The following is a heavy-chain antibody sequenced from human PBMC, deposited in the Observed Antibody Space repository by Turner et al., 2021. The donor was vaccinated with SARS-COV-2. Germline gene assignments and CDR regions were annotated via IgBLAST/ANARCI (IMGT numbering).Heavy chain of an antibody. CDR3: ARQAAGQGLDY. Sequence: QVQLQESGSGLVKPSETLSLTCTVSGGSISSSSYFWGWIRQPPTKELEWIGSIYYSGTTYYNPSLKSRVSLSIVPSKNQFSLNLTSVTAADTALFYCARQAAGQGLDYWGRGILVTVSS. CDR1: GGSISSSSYF. V-gene: IGHV4-39*01. CDR2: IYYSGTT. J-gene: IGHJ4*02. D-gene: IGHD3-10*01.